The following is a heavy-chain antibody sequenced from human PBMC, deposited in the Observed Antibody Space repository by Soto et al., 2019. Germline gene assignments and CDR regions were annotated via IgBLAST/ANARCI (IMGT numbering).Heavy chain of an antibody. Sequence: SETLSLTSTVSGGSLSSYYWSWNRQKQGKGLEWIGYIYYSGSTNYNPSLKSRVTISVDTSKNQFSLKLSSVTAADTAVCYCARFKVIGDYYYYYGMDGWGQGTTVTVSS. V-gene: IGHV4-59*01. CDR2: IYYSGST. CDR3: ARFKVIGDYYYYYGMDG. CDR1: GGSLSSYY. J-gene: IGHJ6*02. D-gene: IGHD3-22*01.